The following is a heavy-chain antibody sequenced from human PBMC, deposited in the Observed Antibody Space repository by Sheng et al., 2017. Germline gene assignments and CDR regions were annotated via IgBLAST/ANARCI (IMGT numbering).Heavy chain of an antibody. D-gene: IGHD6-19*01. CDR2: INLRSGAA. V-gene: IGHV1-2*02. CDR1: GYNFIDYY. CDR3: ANSSDWRNCLAP. Sequence: QVQLVQSGAEVKTPGASVKVSCQASGYNFIDYYIHWVRQAPGQGLEWMGWINLRSGAATYARKFQGRVTMTRATSITTAYMSIYRLTADDTAVYYCANSSDWRNCLAPWGQGSLVTVSS. J-gene: IGHJ5*02.